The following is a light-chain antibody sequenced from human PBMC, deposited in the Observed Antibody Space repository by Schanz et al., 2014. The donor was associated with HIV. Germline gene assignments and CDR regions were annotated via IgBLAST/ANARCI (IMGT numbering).Light chain of an antibody. CDR2: EVS. J-gene: IGLJ3*02. Sequence: QSALTQPASVSGSPGQSITISCTGTTSDVGSYNLVSWYQQHPGKAPKVMIYEVSKRPSGVSNRFSGSKSGNTASLTVSGLQAEDEADYYCSSYAGSNTWVFGGGTQLTVL. CDR1: TSDVGSYNL. V-gene: IGLV2-14*02. CDR3: SSYAGSNTWV.